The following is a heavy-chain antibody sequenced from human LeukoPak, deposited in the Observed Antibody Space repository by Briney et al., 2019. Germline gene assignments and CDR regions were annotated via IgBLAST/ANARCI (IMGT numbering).Heavy chain of an antibody. D-gene: IGHD1-1*01. V-gene: IGHV1-69*06. J-gene: IGHJ4*02. CDR2: IIPIFGTA. CDR1: GGTLSSYA. CDR3: ARGNNWSDLTFDY. Sequence: SVKVSCKASGGTLSSYAISWVRQAPGQGLEWMGGIIPIFGTANYAQKFQGRVTITADKSTSTAYMELSSLRSEDTAVYYCARGNNWSDLTFDYWGQGTLVTVSS.